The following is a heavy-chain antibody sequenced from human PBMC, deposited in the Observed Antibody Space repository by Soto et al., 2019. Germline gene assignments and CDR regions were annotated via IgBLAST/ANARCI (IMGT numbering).Heavy chain of an antibody. J-gene: IGHJ4*02. V-gene: IGHV2-5*02. CDR1: GFSLSTSGVG. D-gene: IGHD3-10*01. CDR2: IYWDDYK. CDR3: AHTVQPRVIDY. Sequence: QIILKESGPTLVKPTQTLTLTCTFSGFSLSTSGVGVGWIRQPPGKDLEWLALIYWDDYKRYSPSLESRLTITKDTSKNQVVLTMTNMDPVDTATYYCAHTVQPRVIDYWGQGTLVTVSS.